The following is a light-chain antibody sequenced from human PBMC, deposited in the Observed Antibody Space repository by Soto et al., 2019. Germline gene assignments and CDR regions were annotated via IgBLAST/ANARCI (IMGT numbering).Light chain of an antibody. J-gene: IGKJ1*01. Sequence: DIQMTQSPSPLSASVGDRVTITCRASQSISSWLAWYQQKPGKAPKLLIYKASSLESGVPSRFSGSGSGTEFTLTISGLQPDDFATYYCQQYRTFGRGNKVEIK. CDR2: KAS. V-gene: IGKV1-5*03. CDR1: QSISSW. CDR3: QQYRT.